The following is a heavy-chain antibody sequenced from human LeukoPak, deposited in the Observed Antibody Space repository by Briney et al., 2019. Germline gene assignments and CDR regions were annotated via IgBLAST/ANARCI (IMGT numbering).Heavy chain of an antibody. CDR2: IKKDGSEK. Sequence: GGSLRLSCAASGFTFSNYWMSWVRQAPGKGLEWVANIKKDGSEKYYVDSVKGRFTISRDDAKNSMYLQMNSLRAEDTAVYYCARGLYSSTTYYFDYWSQGTLVTVSS. V-gene: IGHV3-7*03. J-gene: IGHJ4*02. CDR3: ARGLYSSTTYYFDY. D-gene: IGHD6-13*01. CDR1: GFTFSNYW.